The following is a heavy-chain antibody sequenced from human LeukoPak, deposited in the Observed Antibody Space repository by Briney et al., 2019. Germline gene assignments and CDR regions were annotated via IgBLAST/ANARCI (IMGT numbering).Heavy chain of an antibody. CDR3: ARGEPAANLGYYYMDV. J-gene: IGHJ6*03. D-gene: IGHD2-2*01. CDR2: IIPIFGTA. V-gene: IGHV1-69*05. Sequence: ASVKVSCKASGYTFTGYYMHWVRQAPGQGLEWMGGIIPIFGTANYAQKFQGRVTITTDESTSTAYMELSSLRSEDTAVYYCARGEPAANLGYYYMDVWGKGTTVTVSS. CDR1: GYTFTGYY.